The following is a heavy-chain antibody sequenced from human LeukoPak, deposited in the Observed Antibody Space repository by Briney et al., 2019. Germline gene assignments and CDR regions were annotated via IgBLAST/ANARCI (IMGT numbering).Heavy chain of an antibody. CDR2: IRYDGSNK. J-gene: IGHJ4*02. V-gene: IGHV3-30*02. CDR3: ARGGAARPDY. Sequence: GGSLRLSCAASGFTFSSYGMHWVRQAPGKGLEWVAFIRYDGSNKYYADSVKGRFTISRDNSKNTLYLQMNSLRAEDTAVYYCARGGAARPDYWGQGTLVTVFS. CDR1: GFTFSSYG. D-gene: IGHD6-6*01.